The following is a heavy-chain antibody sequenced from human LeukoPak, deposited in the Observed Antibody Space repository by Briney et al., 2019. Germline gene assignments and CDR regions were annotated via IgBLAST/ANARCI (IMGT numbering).Heavy chain of an antibody. CDR1: GYTLTELS. V-gene: IGHV1-24*01. D-gene: IGHD3-10*01. CDR3: ATGTMVRGVLDY. CDR2: FDPEDGET. J-gene: IGHJ4*02. Sequence: GASVKVSCKVSGYTLTELSMHWVRQAPGRGLEWMGGFDPEDGETIYAQKFQGRVTMTEDTSTDTAYMELSSLRSEDTAVYYCATGTMVRGVLDYWGQGTLVTVSS.